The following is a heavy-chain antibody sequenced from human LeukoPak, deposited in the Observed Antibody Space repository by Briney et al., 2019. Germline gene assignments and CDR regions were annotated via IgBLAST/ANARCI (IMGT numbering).Heavy chain of an antibody. CDR3: SRDLHAGEDGRHYGADC. CDR2: ISYDGNDT. Sequence: GGSLRLSCAASGFTFSSYGMHWVRQAPGKGLEWVSIISYDGNDTNYGDSVRGRFTISRDNSKNTVDLQMDSLSADDTTVYYCSRDLHAGEDGRHYGADCWGQGSLVTVSS. V-gene: IGHV3-33*01. CDR1: GFTFSSYG. D-gene: IGHD3-10*01. J-gene: IGHJ4*02.